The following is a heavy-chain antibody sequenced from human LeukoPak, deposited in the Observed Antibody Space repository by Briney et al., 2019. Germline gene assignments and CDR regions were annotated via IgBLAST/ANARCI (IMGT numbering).Heavy chain of an antibody. CDR3: AKARGLYCSSTSCYDCDV. CDR1: GYTFTAYY. D-gene: IGHD2-2*01. J-gene: IGHJ6*04. V-gene: IGHV1-2*02. CDR2: INPNSGGT. Sequence: ASVKVSCKASGYTFTAYYIHWVRQAPGRGLEWMGWINPNSGGTNYAQKFQGRVTLTRDTSITTAYMELNRLRSDDTAVYYCAKARGLYCSSTSCYDCDVWGKGTTVTVSS.